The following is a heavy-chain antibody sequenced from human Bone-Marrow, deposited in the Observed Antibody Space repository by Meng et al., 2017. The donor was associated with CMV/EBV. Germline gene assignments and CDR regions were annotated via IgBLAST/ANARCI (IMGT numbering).Heavy chain of an antibody. CDR3: ASSNIVVVPAAEQWFDP. D-gene: IGHD2-2*01. V-gene: IGHV1-69*10. CDR1: GGTFSSYA. J-gene: IGHJ5*02. CDR2: IIPILGIA. Sequence: SVKVSCKASGGTFSSYAISWVRQAPGQGLEWMGGIIPILGIANYAQKFQGRVTITADKSTSTAYMELSSLRSEDTAVYYCASSNIVVVPAAEQWFDPWGQGTLVTVYS.